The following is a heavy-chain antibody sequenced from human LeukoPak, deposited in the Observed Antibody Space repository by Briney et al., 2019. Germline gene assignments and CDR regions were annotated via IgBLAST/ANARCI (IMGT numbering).Heavy chain of an antibody. D-gene: IGHD5-18*01. Sequence: WGSLRLSRGAAGFILSSFWLERDRQAPGRGRGWVASLKREGSEKDHVGSGKGRFAISRDNAKNSLYLQMNSLRAEDTAVYYCARADSGSYSRYYYYYLDVWGKGTTVTVSS. CDR3: ARADSGSYSRYYYYYLDV. CDR1: GFILSSFW. J-gene: IGHJ6*03. V-gene: IGHV3-7*04. CDR2: LKREGSEK.